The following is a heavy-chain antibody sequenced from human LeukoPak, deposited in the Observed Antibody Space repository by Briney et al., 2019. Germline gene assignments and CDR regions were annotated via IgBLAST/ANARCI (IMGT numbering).Heavy chain of an antibody. CDR2: ISYDGSNK. D-gene: IGHD2-2*01. CDR1: GFTFSSYA. Sequence: GGSLRLSCAASGFTFSSYAMHWVRQAPGKGLEWVAVISYDGSNKYYADSVKGRFTISRDNSKNTLYLQMNSLRVEDTAVYYCAREFEGVVVPAALDYWGQGTLVTVSS. J-gene: IGHJ4*02. CDR3: AREFEGVVVPAALDY. V-gene: IGHV3-30-3*01.